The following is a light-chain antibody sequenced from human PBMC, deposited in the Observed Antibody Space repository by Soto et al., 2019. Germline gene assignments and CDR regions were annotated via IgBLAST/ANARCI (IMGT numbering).Light chain of an antibody. CDR1: SSDVVAYNF. Sequence: QSALTQPRSVSGSPGQSVTISCTGSSSDVVAYNFASCYQQHPGAAPKLLIHDVNKRPPGVPDRFSASKSGNTASLTISGLQAEDESNYYCCSYAGEYKYVFGSGTKVTVL. V-gene: IGLV2-11*01. J-gene: IGLJ1*01. CDR2: DVN. CDR3: CSYAGEYKYV.